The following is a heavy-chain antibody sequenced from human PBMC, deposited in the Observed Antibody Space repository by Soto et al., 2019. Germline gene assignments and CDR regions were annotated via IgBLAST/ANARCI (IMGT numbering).Heavy chain of an antibody. CDR1: GGTFSSYT. J-gene: IGHJ4*02. Sequence: QVQLVQSGAEVKKPGSSVKVSCKASGGTFSSYTISWVRQAPGQGLEWMGRIIPILGIANYAQKFQGRVTITADKYTSTAYMELSSLRSEDTAVYYCARAYGGYVGFDYWGQGTLVTVSS. CDR3: ARAYGGYVGFDY. CDR2: IIPILGIA. V-gene: IGHV1-69*02. D-gene: IGHD5-12*01.